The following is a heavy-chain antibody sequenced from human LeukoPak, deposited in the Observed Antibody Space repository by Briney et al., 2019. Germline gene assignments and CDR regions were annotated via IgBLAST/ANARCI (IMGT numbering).Heavy chain of an antibody. D-gene: IGHD3-16*01. CDR3: ASVYYDHASDAFDI. CDR1: GFTFNSYS. Sequence: SGGSLRLSCAASGFTFNSYSMTWVRQAPGKGLEWVSSISGSSSFIYYADSVKGRFTISRDNAKNSLYLQMNSLRAEDTAVYYCASVYYDHASDAFDIWGQGTMVTVSS. CDR2: ISGSSSFI. V-gene: IGHV3-21*01. J-gene: IGHJ3*02.